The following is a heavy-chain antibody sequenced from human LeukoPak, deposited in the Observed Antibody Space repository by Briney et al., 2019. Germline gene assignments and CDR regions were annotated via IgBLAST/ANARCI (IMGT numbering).Heavy chain of an antibody. CDR3: ASNYDSSGYYLDSHFDY. CDR1: GGTFSSYT. D-gene: IGHD3-22*01. J-gene: IGHJ4*02. Sequence: GASVKVSFKASGGTFSSYTISWVRQATGQGLEWMGRIIPILGIANYAQKFQGRVTITADKSTSTAYMELSSLRSEDTAVYYCASNYDSSGYYLDSHFDYWGQGTLVTVSS. V-gene: IGHV1-69*02. CDR2: IIPILGIA.